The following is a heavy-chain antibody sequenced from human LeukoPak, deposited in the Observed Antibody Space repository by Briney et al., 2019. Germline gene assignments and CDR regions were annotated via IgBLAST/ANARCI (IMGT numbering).Heavy chain of an antibody. V-gene: IGHV3-48*04. J-gene: IGHJ6*03. CDR2: ISSSSSTI. Sequence: GGSLRLSCAASGFTFSSYSMNWVRQAPGKGLEWVSYISSSSSTIYYADSVEGRFTISRDNAKNSLYLQMNSLRAEDTAVYYCARDLKYYYYYMDVWGKGTTVTVSS. CDR3: ARDLKYYYYYMDV. CDR1: GFTFSSYS.